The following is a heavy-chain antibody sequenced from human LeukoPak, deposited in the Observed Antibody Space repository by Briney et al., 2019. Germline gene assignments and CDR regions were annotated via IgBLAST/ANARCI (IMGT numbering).Heavy chain of an antibody. D-gene: IGHD1-1*01. V-gene: IGHV3-21*01. CDR1: GFTFSSYS. J-gene: IGHJ6*04. Sequence: GGSLRLSCAASGFTFSSYSMNWARQAPGKGLEWVSSISSSSSYIYYADSVKGRFTISRDNAKNSLYLQMNSLRAEDTAVYYCASAGTTGTKGMDVWGKGTTVTVSS. CDR3: ASAGTTGTKGMDV. CDR2: ISSSSSYI.